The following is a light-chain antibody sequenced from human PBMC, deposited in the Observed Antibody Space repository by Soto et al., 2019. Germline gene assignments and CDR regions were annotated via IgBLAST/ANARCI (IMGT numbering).Light chain of an antibody. Sequence: DVVMTQSPLSLPVTLGQPASISCRSSQSLVSSNGNTFLIWFQQRPGQSPRRLIYKVSNRDSAVPDRFTGSGSGTDFTLEISMVEGEDVAVYYFMQARHWAWTFGQGTKVEIK. CDR1: QSLVSSNGNTF. CDR2: KVS. CDR3: MQARHWAWT. V-gene: IGKV2-30*01. J-gene: IGKJ1*01.